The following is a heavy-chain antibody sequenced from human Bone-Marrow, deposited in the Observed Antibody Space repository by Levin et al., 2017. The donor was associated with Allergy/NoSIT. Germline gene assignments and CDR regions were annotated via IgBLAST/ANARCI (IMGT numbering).Heavy chain of an antibody. CDR2: MSIDGNFK. D-gene: IGHD3-10*01. V-gene: IGHV3-30*04. J-gene: IGHJ4*02. Sequence: GGSLRLSCAASEFIFSRYPMHWVRQAPGKGLEWVAVMSIDGNFKSYADSVKGRFTISRDNSEDTLYLQMNSLRPEDTGVYFCTRGAGSCPWAVFDHWGQGTLVTVSS. CDR3: TRGAGSCPWAVFDH. CDR1: EFIFSRYP.